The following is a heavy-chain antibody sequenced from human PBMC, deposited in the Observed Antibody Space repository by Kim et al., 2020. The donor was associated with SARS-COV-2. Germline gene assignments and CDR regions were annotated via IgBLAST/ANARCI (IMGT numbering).Heavy chain of an antibody. CDR2: ISSSSSYI. CDR3: ARDPSAGYCSSTSCVGWFDP. Sequence: GGSLRLSCAASGFTFSSYSMNWVRQAPGKGLEWVSSISSSSSYIYYADSVKGRFTISRDNAKNSLYLQMNSLRAEDTAVYYCARDPSAGYCSSTSCVGWFDPWGQGTLVTVSS. CDR1: GFTFSSYS. J-gene: IGHJ5*02. V-gene: IGHV3-21*01. D-gene: IGHD2-2*01.